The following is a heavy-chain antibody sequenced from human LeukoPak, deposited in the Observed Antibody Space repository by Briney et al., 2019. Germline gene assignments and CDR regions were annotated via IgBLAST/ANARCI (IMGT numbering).Heavy chain of an antibody. CDR1: GYTFTTYG. CDR2: ISTFNGHT. D-gene: IGHD1-26*01. V-gene: IGHV1-18*01. J-gene: IGHJ3*02. CDR3: AREYPRGSPDAFDI. Sequence: ASVKVSCKASGYTFTTYGISWVRQAPGHGLEWMGWISTFNGHTNYAQSRQDRVTMTTDTSTSTVYMELSSLISDDTAVYYCAREYPRGSPDAFDIWGQGTMVTVSS.